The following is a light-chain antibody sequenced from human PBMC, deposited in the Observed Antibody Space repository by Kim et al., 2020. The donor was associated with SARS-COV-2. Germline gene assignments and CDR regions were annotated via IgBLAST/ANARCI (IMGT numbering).Light chain of an antibody. CDR1: QNIKSW. Sequence: ASVGDRVPITCRASQNIKSWLAWYQLKPGKAPHLLIFGASTLQEGVPSRFSGSGSGTEFSLTINSLQPDDFAIYYCQQYHSYPLTFGGGTKVDIK. J-gene: IGKJ4*01. CDR2: GAS. V-gene: IGKV1-5*03. CDR3: QQYHSYPLT.